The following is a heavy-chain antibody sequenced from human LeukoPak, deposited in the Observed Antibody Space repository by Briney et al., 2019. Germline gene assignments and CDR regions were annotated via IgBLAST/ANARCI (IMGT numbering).Heavy chain of an antibody. CDR3: AKEGRWGITMIVVVTPY. CDR1: GFTFSSYA. J-gene: IGHJ4*02. CDR2: ISGSGGST. V-gene: IGHV3-23*01. Sequence: GGSLRLSCAASGFTFSSYAMSWVRQALGKGLEWVSAISGSGGSTYYADSVKGRFTISRDNSKNTLYLQMNSLRAEDTAVYYCAKEGRWGITMIVVVTPYWGQGTLVTVSS. D-gene: IGHD3-22*01.